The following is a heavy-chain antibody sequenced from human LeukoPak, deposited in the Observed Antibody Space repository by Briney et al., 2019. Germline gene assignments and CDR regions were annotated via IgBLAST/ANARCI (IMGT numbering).Heavy chain of an antibody. CDR1: GFTFSDYY. Sequence: PGGSLRLSCAASGFTFSDYYMSWIRQAPGKGLEWVSYISSGSSTIYYADSVKGRFTVSRDNGKKSLYLHMNSLRAEDTAMYYCARDRAAAGMTYYYYYYMDVWGKGTTVTVSS. D-gene: IGHD6-13*01. J-gene: IGHJ6*03. CDR3: ARDRAAAGMTYYYYYYMDV. V-gene: IGHV3-11*04. CDR2: ISSGSSTI.